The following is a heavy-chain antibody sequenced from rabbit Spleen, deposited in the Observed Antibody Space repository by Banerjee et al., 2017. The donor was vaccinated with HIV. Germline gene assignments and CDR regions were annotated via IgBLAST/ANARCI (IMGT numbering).Heavy chain of an antibody. CDR1: GFSFRDRDV. Sequence: QEQLVESGGGLVQPEGSLTLTCQASGFSFRDRDVMCWVRQAPGKGLEWIACINAATAKPGYATWAKGRFTISRTSSTTVTLRMTSLTAADRATYFCARDLLGVIGWNFYLWGPGTLVTVS. CDR3: ARDLLGVIGWNFYL. D-gene: IGHD1-1*01. J-gene: IGHJ4*01. CDR2: INAATAKP. V-gene: IGHV1S45*01.